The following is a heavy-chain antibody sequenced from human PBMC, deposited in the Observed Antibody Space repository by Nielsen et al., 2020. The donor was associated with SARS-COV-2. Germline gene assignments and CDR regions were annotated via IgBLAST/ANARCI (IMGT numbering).Heavy chain of an antibody. J-gene: IGHJ4*02. D-gene: IGHD3-3*01. CDR2: IDTSGST. Sequence: TLSPTCTLSGGSISSGSYYWSWIRQPAGKGLEWIGRIDTSGSTNYNPSLKSRVTISVDTSKNQFSLNLSSVTAADTDVYYCARTPRYDSWSGYGDYWGQGTLVTVFS. V-gene: IGHV4-61*02. CDR3: ARTPRYDSWSGYGDY. CDR1: GGSISSGSYY.